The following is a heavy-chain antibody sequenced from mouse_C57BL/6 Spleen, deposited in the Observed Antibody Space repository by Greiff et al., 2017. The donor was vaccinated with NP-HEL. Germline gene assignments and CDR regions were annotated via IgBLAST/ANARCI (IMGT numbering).Heavy chain of an antibody. V-gene: IGHV5-9-1*02. Sequence: EVMLVESGEGLVKPGGSLKLSCAASGFTFSSYAMSWVRQTPEKRLEWVAYISSGGDYIYYADTVKGRFTISRDNARNTLYLQMSSLKSEDTAMYYCTREGITTVVAPYAMDYWGQGTSVTVSS. CDR3: TREGITTVVAPYAMDY. CDR2: ISSGGDYI. CDR1: GFTFSSYA. D-gene: IGHD1-1*01. J-gene: IGHJ4*01.